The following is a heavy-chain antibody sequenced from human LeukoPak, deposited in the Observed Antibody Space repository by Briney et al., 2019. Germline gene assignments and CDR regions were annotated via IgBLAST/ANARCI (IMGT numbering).Heavy chain of an antibody. J-gene: IGHJ4*02. V-gene: IGHV1-8*03. CDR3: ARVGGEYDYGDYFDY. CDR2: MNPNSGNT. Sequence: ASAKVSCKASGYTFTSYDINWVRQATGQGLEWMGWMNPNSGNTGYAQKFQGRVTITRNTSISTAYMELSSLRSEDTAVYYCARVGGEYDYGDYFDYWGQGTLVTVSS. D-gene: IGHD4-17*01. CDR1: GYTFTSYD.